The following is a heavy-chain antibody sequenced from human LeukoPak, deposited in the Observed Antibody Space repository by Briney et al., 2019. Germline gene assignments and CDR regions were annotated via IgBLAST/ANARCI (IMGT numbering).Heavy chain of an antibody. D-gene: IGHD2-15*01. CDR1: GSTFSSYA. V-gene: IGHV1-69*06. J-gene: IGHJ4*02. Sequence: ASVKVSCKASGSTFSSYAISWVRQAPGQGLEWMGGIIPIFGTANYAQKFQGRVTITADKSTSTAYMELSSLRSEDTAVYYCARVGGGTLGPAGIHDYWGQGTLVTVSS. CDR2: IIPIFGTA. CDR3: ARVGGGTLGPAGIHDY.